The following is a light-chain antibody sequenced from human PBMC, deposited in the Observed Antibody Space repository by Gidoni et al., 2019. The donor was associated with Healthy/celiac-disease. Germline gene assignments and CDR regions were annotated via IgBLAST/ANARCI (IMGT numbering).Light chain of an antibody. CDR3: NSRDSSGNLVV. CDR2: GKT. Sequence: SSELTQDPAVSVALGQTVRSTCQGDSLRSYYASWYQQKPGQAPLLVIYGKTNRPSGIPDLFSGSSSGNTASLTITGAQAEDEADYYCNSRDSSGNLVVFGGGTKLTVL. V-gene: IGLV3-19*01. J-gene: IGLJ2*01. CDR1: SLRSYY.